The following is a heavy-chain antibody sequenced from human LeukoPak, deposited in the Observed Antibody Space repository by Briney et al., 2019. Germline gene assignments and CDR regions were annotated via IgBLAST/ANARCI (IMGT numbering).Heavy chain of an antibody. V-gene: IGHV3-74*01. Sequence: GGSLRLSCAASGFTFSHYWMHWVRQAPGKGLVWVSRIYNDGSSTSYADSVKGRFTISRDNAKSTLYLQMNSLRAEDTAVYYCAELGITMIGGVWGKGTTVTISS. CDR2: IYNDGSST. D-gene: IGHD3-10*02. CDR3: AELGITMIGGV. J-gene: IGHJ6*04. CDR1: GFTFSHYW.